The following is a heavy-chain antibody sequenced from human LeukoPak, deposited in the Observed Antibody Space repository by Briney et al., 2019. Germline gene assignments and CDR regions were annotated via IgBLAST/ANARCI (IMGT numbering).Heavy chain of an antibody. CDR3: ARDGAGVAGTDY. CDR2: IIPILGTA. J-gene: IGHJ4*02. Sequence: SVKVSCKASGGTFSSYAISWVRQAPGQGLEWMGRIIPILGTANYAQKFQGRVTITADKSTSTAYMELSSLRSEDTAVYYCARDGAGVAGTDYWGQGTLVTVSS. D-gene: IGHD6-19*01. CDR1: GGTFSSYA. V-gene: IGHV1-69*04.